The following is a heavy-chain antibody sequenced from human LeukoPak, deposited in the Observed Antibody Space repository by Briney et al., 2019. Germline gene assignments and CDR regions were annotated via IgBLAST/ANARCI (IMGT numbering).Heavy chain of an antibody. V-gene: IGHV1-69*05. D-gene: IGHD3-22*01. CDR1: VWTFSSYA. CDR2: IIPIFGTA. Sequence: WSSVKVSCKGSVWTFSSYAISWVRQAPGQGLEWMGGIIPIFGTANYGQKFQGRVTLTTDEVTSTAYMELGSLRSEDTAVYDCARGLYYYDSSGYPTTAEYFQHWGQGTLVTVSS. CDR3: ARGLYYYDSSGYPTTAEYFQH. J-gene: IGHJ1*01.